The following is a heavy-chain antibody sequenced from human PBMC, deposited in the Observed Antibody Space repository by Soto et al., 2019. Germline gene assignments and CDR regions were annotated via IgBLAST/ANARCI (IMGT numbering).Heavy chain of an antibody. CDR3: ARAYCSGGSCYSTDC. Sequence: QVQLQESGPGLVKPSQTLSLTCTVSGGSISSGGYYWSWIRQHPGKGLEWIGYIYYRGSTYYNPSLKSRVTISVATSKNQFSLKLSSVTAADTAVYYCARAYCSGGSCYSTDCWGQGTLVTVSS. V-gene: IGHV4-31*03. D-gene: IGHD2-15*01. CDR2: IYYRGST. CDR1: GGSISSGGYY. J-gene: IGHJ4*02.